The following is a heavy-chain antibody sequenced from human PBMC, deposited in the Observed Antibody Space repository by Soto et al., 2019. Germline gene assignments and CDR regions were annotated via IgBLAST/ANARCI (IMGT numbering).Heavy chain of an antibody. D-gene: IGHD5-18*01. Sequence: QVQLQESGPGLVKPSETLSLTCTVSGGSISSYYWSWIRQPPGKGLEWIGYIYYSGSTNYNPSLKSQVHISVDTSKTQFTLKLSSVTAADTAVYYCARRYGSCFDYWGQGTLVTVSS. CDR3: ARRYGSCFDY. CDR2: IYYSGST. V-gene: IGHV4-59*08. CDR1: GGSISSYY. J-gene: IGHJ4*02.